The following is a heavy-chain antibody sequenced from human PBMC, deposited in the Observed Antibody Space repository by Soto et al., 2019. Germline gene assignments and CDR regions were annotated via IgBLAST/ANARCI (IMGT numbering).Heavy chain of an antibody. CDR3: AKGKANTVFGVDTLFDY. Sequence: LTLTCTFSGFTFSSYAMTWVRQAPGKGLEWVSTISGNGGYTYYSDSVRGRFTISRDNSKKTLYLQMDSLRADDTAVFYCAKGKANTVFGVDTLFDYWGQGTQVTVSS. CDR2: ISGNGGYT. CDR1: GFTFSSYA. J-gene: IGHJ4*02. D-gene: IGHD3-3*01. V-gene: IGHV3-23*01.